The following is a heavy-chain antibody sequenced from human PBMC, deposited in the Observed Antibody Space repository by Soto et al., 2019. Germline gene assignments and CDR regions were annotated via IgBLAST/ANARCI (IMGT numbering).Heavy chain of an antibody. CDR1: GGSFSGYY. D-gene: IGHD6-13*01. CDR3: ARGGRFPGIAAAGTWYYYGMDV. V-gene: IGHV4-34*01. Sequence: SETLSLTCAVYGGSFSGYYWSWIRQPPGKGLEWIGEINHSGSTNYNPSLKSRVTISVDTSKNQFSLKLSSVTAADTAVYYCARGGRFPGIAAAGTWYYYGMDVWGQGPTVTVSS. CDR2: INHSGST. J-gene: IGHJ6*02.